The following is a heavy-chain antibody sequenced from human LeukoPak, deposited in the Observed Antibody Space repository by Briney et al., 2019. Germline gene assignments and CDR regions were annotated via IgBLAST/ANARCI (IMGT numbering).Heavy chain of an antibody. Sequence: PGGSLRLSCAASGFTFSSYEMNWVRQAPGKGLEWVSYISSSGSTIYYADSVKGRFTISRDNAKNSLYLQMNSLRAEDTAVYYCARDRPGCSYGYGYWGQGTLVTVSS. J-gene: IGHJ4*02. V-gene: IGHV3-48*03. D-gene: IGHD5-18*01. CDR1: GFTFSSYE. CDR3: ARDRPGCSYGYGY. CDR2: ISSSGSTI.